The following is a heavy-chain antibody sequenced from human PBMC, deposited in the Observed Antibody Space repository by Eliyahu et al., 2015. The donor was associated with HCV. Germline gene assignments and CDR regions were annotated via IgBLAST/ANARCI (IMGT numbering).Heavy chain of an antibody. J-gene: IGHJ4*02. V-gene: IGHV4-39*07. CDR2: IYYSGST. Sequence: QLQLQESGPGLVKPSETLSLTCTVSGGSISSSSYYWGWIRQPPGKGLEWIGSIYYSGSTYYNPSLKSRVTISVDTSKNQFSLKLSSVTAADTAVYYCARVFEDYYDSSGYYLDYWGQGTLVTVSS. CDR1: GGSISSSSYY. D-gene: IGHD3-22*01. CDR3: ARVFEDYYDSSGYYLDY.